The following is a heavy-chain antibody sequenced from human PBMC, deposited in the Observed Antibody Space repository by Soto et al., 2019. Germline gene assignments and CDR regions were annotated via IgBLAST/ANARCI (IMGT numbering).Heavy chain of an antibody. V-gene: IGHV4-59*01. J-gene: IGHJ3*02. Sequence: SETLSLTCTVSGGSISTYYWSWMRQPPGKGLEWIGYIYYSGSTNSNPSLKSRVTISEDTSKNQLSLKLSSVTAADTAVYYCARDAGGRGNGAFDIWGQGTMVTVSS. CDR3: ARDAGGRGNGAFDI. CDR2: IYYSGST. CDR1: GGSISTYY. D-gene: IGHD3-16*01.